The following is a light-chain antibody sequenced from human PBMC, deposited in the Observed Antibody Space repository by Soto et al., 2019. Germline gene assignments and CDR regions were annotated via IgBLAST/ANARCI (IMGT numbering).Light chain of an antibody. CDR1: QDISNF. CDR2: DAS. V-gene: IGKV1-39*01. Sequence: DIQMTQSPSSLSASVGDRVTITCQASQDISNFLNWYQQKPGKAPNLLIYDASNLETGVPSRFSGSGSGTDFTLTISSLQPEDFATYYCQQSYSTLTWTFGQGTKVDIK. J-gene: IGKJ1*01. CDR3: QQSYSTLTWT.